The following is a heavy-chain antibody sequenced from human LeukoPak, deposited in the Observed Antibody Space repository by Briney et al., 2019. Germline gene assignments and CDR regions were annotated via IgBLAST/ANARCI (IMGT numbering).Heavy chain of an antibody. CDR3: ARDFRYYYDSSGYFPERHTRGLAPFDY. V-gene: IGHV1-46*01. CDR1: GYTFTSYY. J-gene: IGHJ4*02. Sequence: ASVKVSYKASGYTFTSYYMHWVRQAPGQGLEWMGIINPSGGSTSYAQKFQVRVTMTRDMSTSTVYMELSSLRSEDTAVYYCARDFRYYYDSSGYFPERHTRGLAPFDYWGQGTLVTVSS. D-gene: IGHD3-22*01. CDR2: INPSGGST.